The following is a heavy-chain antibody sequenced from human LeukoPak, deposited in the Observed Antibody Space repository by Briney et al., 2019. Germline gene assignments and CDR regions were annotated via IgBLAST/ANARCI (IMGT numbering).Heavy chain of an antibody. V-gene: IGHV4-34*01. D-gene: IGHD2-2*01. CDR2: INHSGST. CDR1: GGSFSGYY. J-gene: IGHJ4*02. CDR3: ARGRSGFPLVVVPVRPAVFDY. Sequence: SETLSLTCAVYGGSFSGYYWRWIRQPPGKGLEWIGEINHSGSTNYNPSLKSRVTISVDTSKNQFSLKLSSVTAADTAVYYCARGRSGFPLVVVPVRPAVFDYWGQGTLVTVSS.